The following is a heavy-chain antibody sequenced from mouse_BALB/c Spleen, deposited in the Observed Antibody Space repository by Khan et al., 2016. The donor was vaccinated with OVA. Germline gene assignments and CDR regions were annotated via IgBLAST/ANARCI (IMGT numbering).Heavy chain of an antibody. D-gene: IGHD1-2*01. CDR1: GYTFTDYI. CDR2: IYPNNGDT. J-gene: IGHJ3*01. CDR3: ARSGYGSFAY. Sequence: EVELQQSGPELVKLGASVKISCRAPGYTFTDYIMDWVKQSHGKSLEWIGYIYPNNGDTGYNQKFKTKATLNVDISSSTAYMELRSLTSEDSAVYYCARSGYGSFAYWGQGTLVTVSA. V-gene: IGHV1S29*02.